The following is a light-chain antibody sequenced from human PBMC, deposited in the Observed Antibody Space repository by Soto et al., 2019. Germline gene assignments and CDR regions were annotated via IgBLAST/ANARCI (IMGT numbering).Light chain of an antibody. Sequence: AIRMTQSPSSFSASTGDRVTITCRACQGISSYLAWYQQKPGKAPKLLIYAASTLQSGVPSRFRGSGYGTDFTLTNSCLQSEDFATYYCQQYYSYPALTFGGGTKVEIK. CDR1: QGISSY. CDR2: AAS. V-gene: IGKV1-8*01. CDR3: QQYYSYPALT. J-gene: IGKJ4*01.